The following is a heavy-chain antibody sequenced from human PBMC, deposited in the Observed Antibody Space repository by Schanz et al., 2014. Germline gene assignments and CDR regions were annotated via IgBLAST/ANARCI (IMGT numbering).Heavy chain of an antibody. CDR2: ISTSGTYM. CDR3: VRVSFADPRLYRGMDRDIDY. CDR1: GFTFTNYA. Sequence: EVQLLESGGGLVQPGGSLRLSCAASGFTFTNYAMSWVRQAPGKGLEWVSSISTSGTYMYIADSLKGRLTISRDDAKKTMYLQMNNLRAEDTAVYYCVRVSFADPRLYRGMDRDIDYWGQGTLXTVSS. J-gene: IGHJ4*02. V-gene: IGHV3-21*01. D-gene: IGHD5-18*01.